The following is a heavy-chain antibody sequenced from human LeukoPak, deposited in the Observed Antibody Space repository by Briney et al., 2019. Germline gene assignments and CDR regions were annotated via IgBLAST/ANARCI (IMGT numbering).Heavy chain of an antibody. J-gene: IGHJ4*02. Sequence: ETLSLTCAVYGGSFSGYYWSWIRQPPGKGLEWIGEINHSGSTNYNPSLKSRVTISVDTSKNQFSLKLSSVTAADTAVYYCARTETWQPYPDYWGQGTLVTVSS. CDR1: GGSFSGYY. D-gene: IGHD6-13*01. CDR2: INHSGST. CDR3: ARTETWQPYPDY. V-gene: IGHV4-34*01.